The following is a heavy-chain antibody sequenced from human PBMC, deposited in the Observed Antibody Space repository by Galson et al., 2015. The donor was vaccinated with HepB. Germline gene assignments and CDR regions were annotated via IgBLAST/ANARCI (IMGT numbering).Heavy chain of an antibody. CDR2: ISYDGSNK. Sequence: SLRLSCAASGFTFSSYGMHWVRQAPGKGLEWVAVISYDGSNKYYADSVKGRFTISRDNSKNTLYLQMNSLRAEDTAVYYCAKDRFYGGNLGRLDYWGQGTLVTVSS. CDR1: GFTFSSYG. J-gene: IGHJ4*02. D-gene: IGHD4-23*01. CDR3: AKDRFYGGNLGRLDY. V-gene: IGHV3-30*18.